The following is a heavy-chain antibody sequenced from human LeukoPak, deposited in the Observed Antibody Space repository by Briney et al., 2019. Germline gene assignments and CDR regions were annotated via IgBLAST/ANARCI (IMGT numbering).Heavy chain of an antibody. CDR1: GGSISSGGYF. Sequence: SETLSLTCAVSGGSISSGGYFWSWIRHHPRKGLEWIGYISYSGITQYNPSLHNRVTISIDTSKKQFSLKLTSVTAADTAVYYGARASPDYGGHWSFDYWGQGTLVTVSS. J-gene: IGHJ4*02. D-gene: IGHD4-23*01. CDR2: ISYSGIT. CDR3: ARASPDYGGHWSFDY. V-gene: IGHV4-31*11.